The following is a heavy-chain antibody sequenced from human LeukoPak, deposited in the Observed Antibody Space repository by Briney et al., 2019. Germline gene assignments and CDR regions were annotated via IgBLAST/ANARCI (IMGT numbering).Heavy chain of an antibody. CDR2: IYYSGST. Sequence: PSETLSLTCAVYGGSFSGYYWIWIRQPPGKGLEWIGYIYYSGSTNYNPSLKSRVTISVDTSKNQFSLKLSSVTAADTAVYYCARGNFDIVVVPAATYYYYYGMDVWGQGTTVTVSS. D-gene: IGHD2-2*01. J-gene: IGHJ6*02. V-gene: IGHV4-59*01. CDR1: GGSFSGYY. CDR3: ARGNFDIVVVPAATYYYYYGMDV.